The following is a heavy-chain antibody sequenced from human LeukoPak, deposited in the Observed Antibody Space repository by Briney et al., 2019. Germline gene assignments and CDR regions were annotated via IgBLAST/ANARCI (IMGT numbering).Heavy chain of an antibody. Sequence: GSLRLSCAASGFTFNDYGMSWVRQAPGRGLEWVSGINWNGGSTAYADSVRGRFTISRDNAKNSLYLQMNSLRVEDTAVYYCAKDRGIISDYWGQGTLVTVSS. CDR3: AKDRGIISDY. CDR1: GFTFNDYG. D-gene: IGHD3-10*01. J-gene: IGHJ4*02. V-gene: IGHV3-20*04. CDR2: INWNGGST.